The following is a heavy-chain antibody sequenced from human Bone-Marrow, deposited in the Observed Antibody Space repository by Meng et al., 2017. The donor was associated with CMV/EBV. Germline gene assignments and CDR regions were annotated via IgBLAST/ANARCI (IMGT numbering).Heavy chain of an antibody. CDR1: GFTFSSYS. V-gene: IGHV3-21*01. D-gene: IGHD4-11*01. CDR3: AKGATLTTVTTYYYYGMDV. Sequence: GESLKISCAASGFTFSSYSMNWVRQAPGKGLEWVSSISSSSSYIYYADSVKGRFTISRDNSKNTLYLQMNSLRAEDTAVYYCAKGATLTTVTTYYYYGMDVWGQGTTVTVSS. CDR2: ISSSSSYI. J-gene: IGHJ6*02.